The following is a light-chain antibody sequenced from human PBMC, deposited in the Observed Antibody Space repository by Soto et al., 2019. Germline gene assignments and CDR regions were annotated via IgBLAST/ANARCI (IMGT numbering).Light chain of an antibody. Sequence: IMMTQSPATLSVSPGERATLSGSASQSVSTNLAWYQQKPGQAPRLLIYGASTRATGIPARFSGSGSGTDFTLTISRLEPEDFAVYYCQHYVTSLTTFGQGTKVDI. V-gene: IGKV3-15*01. CDR1: QSVSTN. CDR2: GAS. CDR3: QHYVTSLTT. J-gene: IGKJ1*01.